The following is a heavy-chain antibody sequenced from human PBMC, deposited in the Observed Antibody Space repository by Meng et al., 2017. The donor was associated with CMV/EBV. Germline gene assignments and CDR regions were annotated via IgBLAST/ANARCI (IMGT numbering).Heavy chain of an antibody. CDR1: ALRVSGNF. CDR2: IHNNGDT. V-gene: IGHV3-53*01. Sequence: LGVFGVGSIHPVGSLRLCFAAFALRVSGNFMSWVRQAPGRGLEWVSIIHNNGDTYYADSVRGRFTISRDSSKNTLYLQMNSLRAEDTAIYYCVRDRRGNGGGTRGFDYWGQGTLVTVSS. CDR3: VRDRRGNGGGTRGFDY. J-gene: IGHJ4*02. D-gene: IGHD1-1*01.